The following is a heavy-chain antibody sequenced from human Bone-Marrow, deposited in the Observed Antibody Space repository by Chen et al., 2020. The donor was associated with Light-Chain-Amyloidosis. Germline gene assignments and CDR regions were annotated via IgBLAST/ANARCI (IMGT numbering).Heavy chain of an antibody. D-gene: IGHD1-26*01. Sequence: VLGGPFSAYYWSWIRQPPGKGLEWIGDVNHSGRTNYSPSLKSRLTISIDTSKKQFSLKLTSVTAADTAFYYCAKIMRGGSYYFEPWGQGTLVTVSS. J-gene: IGHJ4*02. CDR1: GGPFSAYY. CDR2: VNHSGRT. CDR3: AKIMRGGSYYFEP. V-gene: IGHV4-34*01.